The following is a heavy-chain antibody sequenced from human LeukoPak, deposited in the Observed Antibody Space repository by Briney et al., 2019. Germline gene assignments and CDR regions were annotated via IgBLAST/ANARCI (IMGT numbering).Heavy chain of an antibody. CDR1: GYTFTGYY. CDR3: ARGYDFWSGYYTKYYFDS. CDR2: INPNSGGT. Sequence: GASVRVSCKASGYTFTGYYMHWVRQAPGQGLEWMGWINPNSGGTNYAQKFQGRVTMTRDTSISTAYMELSRLRSDDTAVYYCARGYDFWSGYYTKYYFDSWGQGTLVTVSS. D-gene: IGHD3-3*01. V-gene: IGHV1-2*02. J-gene: IGHJ4*02.